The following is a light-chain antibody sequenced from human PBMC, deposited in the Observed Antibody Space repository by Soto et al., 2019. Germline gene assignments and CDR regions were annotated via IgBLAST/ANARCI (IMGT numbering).Light chain of an antibody. Sequence: SYELTQPSSVSGSPGQTARITCSGDVLAKKYARWFQQKPGQAPVLVIYKDSERPSGIPERFSGSSSGTTVTLTISGAQVEDEADYYCYSAADNPWVFGGGTKLTVL. V-gene: IGLV3-27*01. CDR2: KDS. CDR1: VLAKKY. CDR3: YSAADNPWV. J-gene: IGLJ3*02.